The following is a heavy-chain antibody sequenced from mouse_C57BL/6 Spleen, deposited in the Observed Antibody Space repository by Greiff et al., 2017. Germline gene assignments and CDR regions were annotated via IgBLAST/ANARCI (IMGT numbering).Heavy chain of an antibody. CDR3: ARSLYYGSSYLYWYFDV. CDR2: IYPRDGST. D-gene: IGHD1-1*01. Sequence: VQLQQSGPELVKPGASVKLSCKASGYTFTSYDINWVKQRPGQGLEWIGWIYPRDGSTKYNEKFTGKATLTVDTSSSTAYMELHSLTSEDSAVYFCARSLYYGSSYLYWYFDVWGTGTTVTVSS. J-gene: IGHJ1*03. V-gene: IGHV1-85*01. CDR1: GYTFTSYD.